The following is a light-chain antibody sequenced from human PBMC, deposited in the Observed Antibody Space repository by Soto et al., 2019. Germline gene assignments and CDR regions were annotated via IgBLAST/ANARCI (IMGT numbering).Light chain of an antibody. V-gene: IGLV2-14*01. CDR2: EVS. CDR3: ASYTSISTVV. Sequence: QSVLTQPASVSGSPGQSITISCTGTSSDVGAYKYVSWYQQHPGKAPKLMIYEVSNRPSGVSNRFSGSKSGNTASLTISGLQAEDEADYYCASYTSISTVVFGGGTQLTVL. J-gene: IGLJ2*01. CDR1: SSDVGAYKY.